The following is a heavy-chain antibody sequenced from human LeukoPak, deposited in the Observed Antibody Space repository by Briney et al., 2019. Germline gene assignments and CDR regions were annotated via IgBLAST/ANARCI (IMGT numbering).Heavy chain of an antibody. Sequence: ASVTVSCKASGYTFTSYGISWVRQAPGQGLEWMGWISAYNGNTNYAQKLQGRVTMTTDTSTSTAYMELRSLRSDDTAVYYCARGSLGYCSGGSCSHPYYFDYWGQGTLVTVSS. J-gene: IGHJ4*02. CDR1: GYTFTSYG. V-gene: IGHV1-18*01. CDR3: ARGSLGYCSGGSCSHPYYFDY. D-gene: IGHD2-15*01. CDR2: ISAYNGNT.